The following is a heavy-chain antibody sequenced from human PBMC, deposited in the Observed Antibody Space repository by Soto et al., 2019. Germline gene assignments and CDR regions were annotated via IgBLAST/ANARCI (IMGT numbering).Heavy chain of an antibody. CDR2: IYHSGST. V-gene: IGHV4-4*02. J-gene: IGHJ5*02. CDR3: ARDGEAYCSSTSCATNWFDP. D-gene: IGHD2-2*01. CDR1: VGSISSSNW. Sequence: SETLSLTCAVSVGSISSSNWCSWVRQPPGKGLEWIGEIYHSGSTNYNPSLKSRVTISVGKSKNQFSLKLSSVTAADTAVYYCARDGEAYCSSTSCATNWFDPWGQGTLVTVSS.